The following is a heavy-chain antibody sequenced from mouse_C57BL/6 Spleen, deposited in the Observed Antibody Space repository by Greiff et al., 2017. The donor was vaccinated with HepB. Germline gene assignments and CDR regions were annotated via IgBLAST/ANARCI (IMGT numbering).Heavy chain of an antibody. CDR2: INPSSGYT. CDR1: GYTFTSYT. CDR3: ARKSSTMVTTHYFDH. J-gene: IGHJ2*01. Sequence: QVQLQQSGAELARPGASVKMSCKASGYTFTSYTMHWVKQRPGQGLEWIGYINPSSGYTKYNQKFKDKATLTADKSSSTAYMQLSSLTSEDSAVYYCARKSSTMVTTHYFDHWGQGTTLTVSS. V-gene: IGHV1-4*01. D-gene: IGHD2-2*01.